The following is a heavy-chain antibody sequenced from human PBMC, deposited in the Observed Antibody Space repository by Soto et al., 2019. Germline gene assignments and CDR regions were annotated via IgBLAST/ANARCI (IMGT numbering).Heavy chain of an antibody. CDR3: ARNWNGVDY. D-gene: IGHD1-1*01. Sequence: EVQLVESGGGLVQPGVSLRLSCEASGFTFSNHWMHWVRQAPGKGPVWVARIKTDGSTTNYADYVKGRFTVSRDNSKNTLFLQMNSLRVEDTAVYYCARNWNGVDYWGQGTLVSVSS. J-gene: IGHJ4*02. V-gene: IGHV3-74*01. CDR1: GFTFSNHW. CDR2: IKTDGSTT.